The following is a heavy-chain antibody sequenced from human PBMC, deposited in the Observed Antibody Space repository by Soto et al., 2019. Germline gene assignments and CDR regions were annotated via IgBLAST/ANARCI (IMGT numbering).Heavy chain of an antibody. Sequence: SETLSLTCTVSGGSISSGGYYWSWIRQHPGKGLEWIVYIYYSGSTYYNPSLKSRVTISVDTSKNQFSLKLSSVTAADTAIYFCATQGGVSRDGLYYVHYWSQGIVVTVS. V-gene: IGHV4-31*03. D-gene: IGHD3-16*01. CDR1: GGSISSGGYY. CDR3: ATQGGVSRDGLYYVHY. J-gene: IGHJ4*02. CDR2: IYYSGST.